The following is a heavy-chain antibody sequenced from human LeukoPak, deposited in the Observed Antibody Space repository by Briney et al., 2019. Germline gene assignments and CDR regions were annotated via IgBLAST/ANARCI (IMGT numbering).Heavy chain of an antibody. V-gene: IGHV4-59*12. CDR3: ARMNSGYYYAMDV. D-gene: IGHD3-22*01. J-gene: IGHJ6*04. CDR1: GGSISSYY. Sequence: SETLSLTCTVSGGSISSYYWTWIRQPPGKGLEWIGNVYYSGTTNYNPSLRSRVTISVDTSNNQFSLNLRSVTPADTALYYCARMNSGYYYAMDVWGEGTTVTVSS. CDR2: VYYSGTT.